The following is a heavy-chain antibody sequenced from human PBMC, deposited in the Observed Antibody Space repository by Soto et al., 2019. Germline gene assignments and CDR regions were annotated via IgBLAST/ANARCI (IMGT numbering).Heavy chain of an antibody. CDR3: ARRHSGYATVACMEGDLDY. V-gene: IGHV1-3*01. CDR2: INAGNGNT. D-gene: IGHD5-12*01. CDR1: GYTFTSYA. J-gene: IGHJ4*01. Sequence: QVQLVQSGAEVKKPGASVKVSCKASGYTFTSYAMHWVRQAPGQRLEWMGWINAGNGNTKYSQKFQGRVTITRDTSASTAYMELSSMRSEDTAVYYCARRHSGYATVACMEGDLDYWGHGTLVTVSS.